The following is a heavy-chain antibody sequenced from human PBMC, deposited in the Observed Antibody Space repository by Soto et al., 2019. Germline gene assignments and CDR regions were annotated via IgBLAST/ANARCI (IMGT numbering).Heavy chain of an antibody. J-gene: IGHJ4*02. Sequence: GASVKVSCKASGYTFTDYYMHWVRQAPGQGLEWMGWINPQSGDTNYAQKFQGWVTMTRDTSISTAYMELSRLPSDDTAVYFCARGGGTAPAWPSYWGQGTLVTVSS. V-gene: IGHV1-2*04. CDR1: GYTFTDYY. CDR2: INPQSGDT. CDR3: ARGGGTAPAWPSY. D-gene: IGHD1-1*01.